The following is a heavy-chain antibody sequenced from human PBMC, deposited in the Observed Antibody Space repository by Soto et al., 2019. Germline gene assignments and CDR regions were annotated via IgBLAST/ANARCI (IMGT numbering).Heavy chain of an antibody. D-gene: IGHD3-3*01. J-gene: IGHJ4*02. V-gene: IGHV3-30-3*01. CDR3: ARATLFLEWLLFY. Sequence: PGGSLRLSCAASGFNFSAYAMHWVRQAPGKGLEWVAVISYDGSNKYYADSVKGRFTISRDNSKNTLYLQMNSLRAEDTAVYYCARATLFLEWLLFYWGQGTLVTVSS. CDR1: GFNFSAYA. CDR2: ISYDGSNK.